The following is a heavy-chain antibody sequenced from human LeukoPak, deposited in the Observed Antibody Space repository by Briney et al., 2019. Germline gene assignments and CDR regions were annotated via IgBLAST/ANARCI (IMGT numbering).Heavy chain of an antibody. V-gene: IGHV3-33*01. D-gene: IGHD2-8*02. J-gene: IGHJ4*02. CDR3: AAGITWSDY. Sequence: PGGSLRLSCVTSGSSFRSYGMHWVRQAPGKGLEWVALISPDGTDKYFTDSVRGRFTISRDNSRSTLFLQMNSLRVDDTAVYYCAAGITWSDYWGQGTLVTVSP. CDR2: ISPDGTDK. CDR1: GSSFRSYG.